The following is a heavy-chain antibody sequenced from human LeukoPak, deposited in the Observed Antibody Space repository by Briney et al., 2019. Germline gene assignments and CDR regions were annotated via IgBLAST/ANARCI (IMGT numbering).Heavy chain of an antibody. D-gene: IGHD1-7*01. V-gene: IGHV4-34*01. J-gene: IGHJ4*02. CDR2: ASHAGIT. CDR3: ARGRANWDYDFDY. Sequence: PSETLSLTCALFGESFVGRHWSWIRQSPGKGLEWLGEASHAGITNHNPSLKSRVSISVDTSKDQFSLTLTSVTAADTAVYYCARGRANWDYDFDYWGQGTPVTVS. CDR1: GESFVGRH.